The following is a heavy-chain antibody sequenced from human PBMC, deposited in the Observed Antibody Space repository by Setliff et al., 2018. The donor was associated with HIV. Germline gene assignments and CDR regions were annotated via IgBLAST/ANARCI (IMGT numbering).Heavy chain of an antibody. D-gene: IGHD1-26*01. V-gene: IGHV7-4-1*04. J-gene: IGHJ6*03. CDR1: GYVFSSYA. Sequence: ASVKVSCKASGYVFSSYAVNWVRQAPGQGLEWMGWINTNTGNPMYARGFTRRFVFSLDTSLRMAYLQISSLKAEDTAVYYCASGPWSYFGYYMDVWGKGATVTVSS. CDR3: ASGPWSYFGYYMDV. CDR2: INTNTGNP.